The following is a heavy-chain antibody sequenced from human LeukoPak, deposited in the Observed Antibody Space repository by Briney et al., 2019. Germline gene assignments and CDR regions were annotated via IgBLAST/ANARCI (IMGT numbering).Heavy chain of an antibody. Sequence: PSETLSLTCTVSGGSISSYYWSWIRQPPGKGLEWIGYIYYSGSTNYNPSLKSRVTISVDTSKNQFSLKLSSVTAADTAVYYCARGGAYTAGWFDPWGQGTLVTVSS. V-gene: IGHV4-59*01. CDR2: IYYSGST. CDR3: ARGGAYTAGWFDP. J-gene: IGHJ5*02. CDR1: GGSISSYY. D-gene: IGHD1-26*01.